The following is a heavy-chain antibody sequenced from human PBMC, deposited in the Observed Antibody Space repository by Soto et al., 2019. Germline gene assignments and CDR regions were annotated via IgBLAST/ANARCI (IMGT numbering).Heavy chain of an antibody. CDR1: GGSISSSSYY. V-gene: IGHV4-39*01. CDR2: IYYSGST. Sequence: PSETLSLTCTVSGGSISSSSYYWGWIRQPPGKWLEWIGSIYYSGSTYYNPSLKSRVTIXXXTXXXXXSLXLXXVTXADTAVYYCARHQGITYYGMDVWGQGTTVTV. J-gene: IGHJ6*02. D-gene: IGHD6-13*01. CDR3: ARHQGITYYGMDV.